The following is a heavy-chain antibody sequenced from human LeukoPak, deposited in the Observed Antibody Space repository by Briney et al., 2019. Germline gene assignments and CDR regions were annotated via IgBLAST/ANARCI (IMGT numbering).Heavy chain of an antibody. CDR3: AKESDSGYHSEGPKT. V-gene: IGHV3-30*02. D-gene: IGHD5-12*01. CDR1: GFVLSDYG. Sequence: GGSLRLSCTASGFVLSDYGMLWVRQAPGKGLEWVAFVRNDGSNEYYVGSVKGRFTISRDKYKNTLYLQMNSLRAEDTAVYSCAKESDSGYHSEGPKTWGLGTLVTVSS. J-gene: IGHJ5*02. CDR2: VRNDGSNE.